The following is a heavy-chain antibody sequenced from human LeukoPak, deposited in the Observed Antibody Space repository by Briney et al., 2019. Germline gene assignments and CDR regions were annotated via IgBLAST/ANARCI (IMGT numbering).Heavy chain of an antibody. Sequence: SETLSLTCTVSGGSISSGGYYWSWIRQHPGKGLEWIGYIYYSGSTYYNPSLKSRVTISVDTSKNRFSLKLSSVTAADTAVYYCASAAYCGGDCPPDGMDVWGQGTTVTVSS. CDR3: ASAAYCGGDCPPDGMDV. CDR2: IYYSGST. J-gene: IGHJ6*02. CDR1: GGSISSGGYY. V-gene: IGHV4-31*03. D-gene: IGHD2-21*02.